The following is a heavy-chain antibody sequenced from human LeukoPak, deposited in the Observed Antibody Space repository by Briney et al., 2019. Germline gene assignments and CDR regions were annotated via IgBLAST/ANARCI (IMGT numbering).Heavy chain of an antibody. Sequence: PGGSLRLSCTVSGFTVSTNSMSWVRQAPGKGLEWVSAISGSGGSTYYADSVKGRFTISRDNSKNTLYLQMNSLRAEDTAVYYCAKLYLEWEDAFDIWGQGTMVTVSS. CDR3: AKLYLEWEDAFDI. D-gene: IGHD1-1*01. V-gene: IGHV3-23*01. J-gene: IGHJ3*02. CDR1: GFTVSTNS. CDR2: ISGSGGST.